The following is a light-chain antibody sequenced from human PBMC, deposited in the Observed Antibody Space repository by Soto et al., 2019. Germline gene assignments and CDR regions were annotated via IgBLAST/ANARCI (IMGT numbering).Light chain of an antibody. CDR2: EVS. V-gene: IGLV2-14*01. J-gene: IGLJ3*02. CDR3: SSYTSSSTWV. Sequence: QSALTQPASVSGSPGQSITISCTGTSSDVGGYDYVSWYQQHPGKAPKLMISEVSNRPSGVSDRFSGSKSGNTASLTISGLQADDEADYYCSSYTSSSTWVFGGGTKLT. CDR1: SSDVGGYDY.